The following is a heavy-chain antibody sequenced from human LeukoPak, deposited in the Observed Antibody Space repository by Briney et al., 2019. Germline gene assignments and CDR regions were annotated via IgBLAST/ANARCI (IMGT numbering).Heavy chain of an antibody. D-gene: IGHD3-22*01. CDR2: ISSSSSYI. J-gene: IGHJ4*02. Sequence: GGSLRLSCAASGFTFSSYSMNWVRQAPGKGLEWVSSISSSSSYIYYADSVKGRFTISRDNAKNSLYLQMNSLRAEDTAVYYCARSSRYYYDSSAPLYWGQGTLVTVSS. CDR3: ARSSRYYYDSSAPLY. CDR1: GFTFSSYS. V-gene: IGHV3-21*01.